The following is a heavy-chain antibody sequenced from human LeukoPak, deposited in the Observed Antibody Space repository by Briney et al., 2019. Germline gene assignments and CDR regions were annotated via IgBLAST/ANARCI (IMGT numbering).Heavy chain of an antibody. Sequence: PSETLSLTCTVSGGSISSYYWSWIRQPPGKGLEWIGYIYYSGSTNYNPSLKSRVTISVDTSKNQFSLKLSSVTAADTAVYYCARVPNRDAFDIWGQGTMVTVSS. CDR3: ARVPNRDAFDI. CDR1: GGSISSYY. J-gene: IGHJ3*02. V-gene: IGHV4-59*08. D-gene: IGHD1-14*01. CDR2: IYYSGST.